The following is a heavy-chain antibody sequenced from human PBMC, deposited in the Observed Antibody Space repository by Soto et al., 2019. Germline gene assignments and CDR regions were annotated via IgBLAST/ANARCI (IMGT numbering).Heavy chain of an antibody. CDR3: AKAGSSGSYYADWFDP. CDR1: GFTFSSYA. CDR2: ISGSGGST. D-gene: IGHD1-26*01. J-gene: IGHJ5*02. Sequence: GSLRLSCAASGFTFSSYAMSWVRQAPGKGLEWVSAISGSGGSTYYADSVKGRFTISRDNSKNTLYLQMNSLRAEDTAVYYCAKAGSSGSYYADWFDPWGQGTLVTVSS. V-gene: IGHV3-23*01.